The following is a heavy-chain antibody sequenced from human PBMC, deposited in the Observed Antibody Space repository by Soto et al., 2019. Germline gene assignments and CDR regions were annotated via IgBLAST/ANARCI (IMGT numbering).Heavy chain of an antibody. CDR2: IYYSGST. Sequence: SDTLSLTCTVSDGSISRGGYYWSWIRQHPGKGLEWIGYIYYSGSTYYNPSLKSRVTISVDTSKNQFSLKLSSVTAADTAVYYCARDPPGRIGYCSSTSCWKERHSYYYMDVWGKGTTVTVYS. CDR1: DGSISRGGYY. J-gene: IGHJ6*03. CDR3: ARDPPGRIGYCSSTSCWKERHSYYYMDV. D-gene: IGHD2-2*01. V-gene: IGHV4-31*03.